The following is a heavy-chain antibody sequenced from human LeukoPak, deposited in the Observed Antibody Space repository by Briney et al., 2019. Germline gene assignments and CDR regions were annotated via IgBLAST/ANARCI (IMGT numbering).Heavy chain of an antibody. V-gene: IGHV4-31*02. Sequence: SETLSLTCTVSGGSISSGGYYWSWIRQHPGKGLEWIGYIYYSGSTYYNPSLKSRVTISVDTSKNQFSLKLSSVTAADTAVYYCARARGRRPEYDYWGQGTLVSVSS. CDR1: GGSISSGGYY. D-gene: IGHD1-26*01. J-gene: IGHJ4*02. CDR3: ARARGRRPEYDY. CDR2: IYYSGST.